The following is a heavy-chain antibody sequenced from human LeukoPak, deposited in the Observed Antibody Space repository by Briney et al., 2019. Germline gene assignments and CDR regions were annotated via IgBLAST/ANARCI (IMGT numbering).Heavy chain of an antibody. Sequence: GRSLRLSCAASGFTFDDYAMHWVRQAPGKGLEWVSGTSWNSGSIGYADSVKGRFTISRDNAKNSLYLQMNSLRGEDMALYYCAKGLVGSSIADFFDYWGQGILVTVSS. V-gene: IGHV3-9*03. J-gene: IGHJ4*02. CDR1: GFTFDDYA. CDR2: TSWNSGSI. CDR3: AKGLVGSSIADFFDY. D-gene: IGHD6-6*01.